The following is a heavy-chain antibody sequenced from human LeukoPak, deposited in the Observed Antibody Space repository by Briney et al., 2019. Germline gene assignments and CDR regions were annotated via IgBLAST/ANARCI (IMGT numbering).Heavy chain of an antibody. CDR1: GFTFSDYY. CDR3: ARPQSSSWYYFDY. Sequence: PGGSLRLSCAASGFTFSDYYMSWIRQAPGQGLEWVSYISTSGSTTYYADSVKGRFTISRDNAKKSLYLQMNSLRAEDTAVYYCARPQSSSWYYFDYWGQGTLVTVPS. D-gene: IGHD6-13*01. CDR2: ISTSGSTT. J-gene: IGHJ4*02. V-gene: IGHV3-11*01.